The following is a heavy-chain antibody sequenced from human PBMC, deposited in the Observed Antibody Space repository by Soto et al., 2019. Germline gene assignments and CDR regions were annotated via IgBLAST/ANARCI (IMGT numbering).Heavy chain of an antibody. CDR3: ARAREDSSGWFDY. CDR1: GYFFSDNY. Sequence: XSVKVSCEASGYFFSDNYIHWVRQAPGQGLEWMAWINPKSGGTNYARNFQGRVTLTRDTSISTAYMDLSRLTSDDTAVYYCARAREDSSGWFDYWGQGTLVTVSS. J-gene: IGHJ4*02. CDR2: INPKSGGT. V-gene: IGHV1-2*02. D-gene: IGHD6-19*01.